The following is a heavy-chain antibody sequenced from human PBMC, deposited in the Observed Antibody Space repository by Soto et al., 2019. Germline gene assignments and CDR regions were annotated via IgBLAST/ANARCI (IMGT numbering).Heavy chain of an antibody. J-gene: IGHJ5*02. V-gene: IGHV1-18*04. D-gene: IGHD4-17*01. CDR3: ARGTVTSGRWFGP. Sequence: QVRLVQSGTEVKEPGASVKVSCKASASTFTGYTINWVRQAPGQGLERMGSITTFNGNTKYAGNVEGRVTMTTNTSTTTAYMELTSLTFDDTAVYFCARGTVTSGRWFGPWGQGTLVSVSS. CDR2: ITTFNGNT. CDR1: ASTFTGYT.